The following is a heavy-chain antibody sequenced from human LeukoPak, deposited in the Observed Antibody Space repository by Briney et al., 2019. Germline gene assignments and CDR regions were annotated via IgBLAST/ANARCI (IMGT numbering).Heavy chain of an antibody. J-gene: IGHJ4*02. CDR1: GGSISSSSYY. V-gene: IGHV4-61*02. CDR2: IYTSGST. Sequence: PSETLSLTCTVSGGSISSSSYYWSWIRQPAGKGLEWIGRIYTSGSTNYNPSLKSRVTMSVDTSKNQFSLKLSSVTAADTAVYYCARDSSGSYDYWGQGTLVTVSS. D-gene: IGHD1-26*01. CDR3: ARDSSGSYDY.